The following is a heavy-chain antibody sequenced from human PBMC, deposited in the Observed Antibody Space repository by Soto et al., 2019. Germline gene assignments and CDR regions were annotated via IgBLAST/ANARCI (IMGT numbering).Heavy chain of an antibody. CDR1: GCTFSSYA. J-gene: IGHJ4*02. CDR3: ARAEVVVIPSDY. D-gene: IGHD3-22*01. Sequence: QVQLVESGGGVVQPGRSLRLSCAASGCTFSSYAMHWVRQAPGKGLEWVAVISYDGSNKYYADSVKGRFTISRDNSKNTLYLQMNSLRAEDTAVYYCARAEVVVIPSDYWGQGTLVTVSS. CDR2: ISYDGSNK. V-gene: IGHV3-30-3*01.